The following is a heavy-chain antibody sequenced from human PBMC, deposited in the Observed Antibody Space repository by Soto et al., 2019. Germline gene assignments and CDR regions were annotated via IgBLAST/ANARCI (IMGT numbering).Heavy chain of an antibody. Sequence: SETLSLTCTVSGGSISSGDYYWSWIRQPPGKGLEWIGYIYYSGSTYYNPSLKSRVTISVDTSKNQFSLKLSSVTAADTAVYYCARGLAAAGTHAFDIWGQGTMVTVS. CDR3: ARGLAAAGTHAFDI. D-gene: IGHD6-13*01. J-gene: IGHJ3*02. CDR2: IYYSGST. V-gene: IGHV4-30-4*01. CDR1: GGSISSGDYY.